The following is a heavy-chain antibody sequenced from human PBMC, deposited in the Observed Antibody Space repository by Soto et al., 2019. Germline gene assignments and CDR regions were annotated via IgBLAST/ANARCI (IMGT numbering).Heavy chain of an antibody. CDR1: GGTFSSYA. CDR3: ARGPGGPDGPGDY. D-gene: IGHD2-15*01. CDR2: IVPIVDTA. J-gene: IGHJ4*02. V-gene: IGHV1-69*05. Sequence: SVKVSCKTSGGTFSSYAISWVRQAPGQGLEWMGGIVPIVDTATYAQKFQGRVTITRDTSASTAYMELSSLRSEDAAVYYCARGPGGPDGPGDYWGQGTLVTVS.